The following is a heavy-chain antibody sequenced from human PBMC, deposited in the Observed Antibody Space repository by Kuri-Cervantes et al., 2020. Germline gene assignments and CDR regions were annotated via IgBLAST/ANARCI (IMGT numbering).Heavy chain of an antibody. CDR3: SLTTKYYFDS. D-gene: IGHD4-11*01. CDR2: INQDGSAK. J-gene: IGHJ4*02. Sequence: GGSLRLSCRTSGFTFSNYWMTWVRQAPGKGLEWVANINQDGSAKNYVDSVRGRLTIPRDNAKNSLYLQLDSLRAEDAAVYYCSLTTKYYFDSWGQGTLVTVSS. V-gene: IGHV3-7*03. CDR1: GFTFSNYW.